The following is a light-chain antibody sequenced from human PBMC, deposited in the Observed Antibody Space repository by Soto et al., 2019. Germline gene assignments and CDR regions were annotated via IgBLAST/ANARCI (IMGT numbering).Light chain of an antibody. V-gene: IGKV3-15*01. CDR1: LSISSN. CDR3: QQYNNWWT. J-gene: IGKJ1*01. Sequence: EIVMTQSPATLSASPGERATLSCRASLSISSNLAWYQQKPGQAPRLLIYGASTRATGIPARFSGSGSGTEFTLTISSLQSEDFAFYYCQQYNNWWTFGQGTRW. CDR2: GAS.